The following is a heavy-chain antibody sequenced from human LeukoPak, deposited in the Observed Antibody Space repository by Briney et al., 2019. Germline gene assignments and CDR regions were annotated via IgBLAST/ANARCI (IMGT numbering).Heavy chain of an antibody. CDR3: AILHSSSWCFDY. CDR2: ISSSGSTI. V-gene: IGHV3-11*01. J-gene: IGHJ4*02. Sequence: PGGSLRLSCAASGFTFSDYYMSWIRQAPGKGLEWVSYISSSGSTIYYADSVKGRFTISRDNAKNSLYLQMNSLRAEDTAVYYCAILHSSSWCFDYWGQGTLVTVSS. CDR1: GFTFSDYY. D-gene: IGHD6-13*01.